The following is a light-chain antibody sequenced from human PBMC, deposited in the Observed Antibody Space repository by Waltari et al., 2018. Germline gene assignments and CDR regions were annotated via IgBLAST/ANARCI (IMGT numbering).Light chain of an antibody. V-gene: IGKV3-15*01. CDR2: EAS. CDR3: QQYKDWPPRT. CDR1: QSVSSY. J-gene: IGKJ1*01. Sequence: EIVMTQSPATLSVSPGERATLSCRASQSVSSYLSLYQQKPGPAPRLLLVEASTRATGMPARFSGSGSETEFTLTISSLQSEDFAVYYCQQYKDWPPRTFGQGTKVEVK.